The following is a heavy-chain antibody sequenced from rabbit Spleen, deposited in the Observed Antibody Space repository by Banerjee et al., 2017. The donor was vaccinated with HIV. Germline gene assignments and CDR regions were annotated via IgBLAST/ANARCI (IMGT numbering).Heavy chain of an antibody. Sequence: QEQLVESGGGLVQPEGSLTLTCTASGFSFSSSYWICWVRQAPGKGLEWIACIDTGFGGTTYYASWAKGRFTISKTSSTTVTLQMTRLTAADTATYFCAISSPGSSYGFNLWGPGTLVTVS. CDR1: GFSFSSSYW. J-gene: IGHJ4*01. V-gene: IGHV1S45*01. D-gene: IGHD8-1*01. CDR2: IDTGFGGTT. CDR3: AISSPGSSYGFNL.